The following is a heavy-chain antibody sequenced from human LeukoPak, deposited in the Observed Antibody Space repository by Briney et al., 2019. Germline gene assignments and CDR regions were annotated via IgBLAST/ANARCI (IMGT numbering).Heavy chain of an antibody. CDR2: INSGGSEG. CDR1: GFTFSGFW. Sequence: GGSLRLSCAVSGFTFSGFWMSWSRQAPGKGLEWVASINSGGSEGYYADVVKGRFTISRDNAKNSLYLQINSLRAEDTAVYYCARSSYSSSSSVWGQGTMVTVSS. D-gene: IGHD6-6*01. V-gene: IGHV3-7*03. J-gene: IGHJ3*01. CDR3: ARSSYSSSSSV.